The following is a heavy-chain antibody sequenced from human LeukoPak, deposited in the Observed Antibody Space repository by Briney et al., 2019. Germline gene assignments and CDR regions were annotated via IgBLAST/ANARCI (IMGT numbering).Heavy chain of an antibody. D-gene: IGHD2-2*01. CDR3: ARPVVPAATGGWFDP. CDR1: GYSFTSYW. CDR2: IYSGDSDT. V-gene: IGHV5-51*01. J-gene: IGHJ5*02. Sequence: GESLKISYKGSGYSFTSYWIGWGRPMPGKGMEWMGIIYSGDSDTRYSPSFQGQVPISSDNSISTASLQWSRLKASDTAMYYCARPVVPAATGGWFDPWGQGTLVTVSS.